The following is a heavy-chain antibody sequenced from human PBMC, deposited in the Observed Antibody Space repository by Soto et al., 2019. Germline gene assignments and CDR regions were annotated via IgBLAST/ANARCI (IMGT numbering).Heavy chain of an antibody. CDR2: IYSGGST. D-gene: IGHD1-26*01. CDR3: ARGAVGGTTEYYYYYGMDV. Sequence: GGSLRLSCAASGFTVSTNYMSWVRQAPGKGLEWVSVIYSGGSTYYADSVKGRFTISRDNSKNTLYLQMNSLRAEDTAIYYCARGAVGGTTEYYYYYGMDVWGQGTTVTVSS. CDR1: GFTVSTNY. J-gene: IGHJ6*02. V-gene: IGHV3-53*01.